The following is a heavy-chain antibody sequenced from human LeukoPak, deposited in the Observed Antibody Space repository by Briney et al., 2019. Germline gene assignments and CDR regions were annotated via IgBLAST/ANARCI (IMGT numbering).Heavy chain of an antibody. CDR1: GGSVSGGDHY. CDR3: ARGRGWGYGVDY. Sequence: SETLSLTCTVSGGSVSGGDHYWSLIRQPPGKGLEYIGNIQYSGITNYNPSLESRVTISVDTPQNQFSLRLSSVTAADTAVYYCARGRGWGYGVDYWGQGTLVTVSS. CDR2: IQYSGIT. J-gene: IGHJ4*02. V-gene: IGHV4-61*08. D-gene: IGHD4/OR15-4a*01.